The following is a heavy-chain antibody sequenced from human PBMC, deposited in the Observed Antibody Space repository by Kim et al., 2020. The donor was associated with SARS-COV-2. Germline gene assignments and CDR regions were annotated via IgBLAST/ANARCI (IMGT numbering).Heavy chain of an antibody. Sequence: SETLSLTCSVSGGSISSYYWSWIQQPPGKGLEWIGYVYYSGITNYNPSLNSRVTMSVDTSKNQFSLKLSSVTAADTAIYYCARGAEWTVDWGQGTLVTVS. V-gene: IGHV4-59*13. J-gene: IGHJ4*02. D-gene: IGHD6-19*01. CDR1: GGSISSYY. CDR3: ARGAEWTVD. CDR2: VYYSGIT.